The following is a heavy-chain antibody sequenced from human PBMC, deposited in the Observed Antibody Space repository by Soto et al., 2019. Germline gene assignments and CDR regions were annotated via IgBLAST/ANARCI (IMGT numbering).Heavy chain of an antibody. CDR3: ARVEIAARLNDY. J-gene: IGHJ4*02. D-gene: IGHD6-6*01. CDR2: IYYSGST. CDR1: GGSISSGGYY. V-gene: IGHV4-31*03. Sequence: SETLSLTCPVSGGSISSGGYYWGWIRQHPGKGLEWIGYIYYSGSTYYNPSLKSRVTISVDTSKNQFSLKLSSVTAADTAVYYCARVEIAARLNDYWGQGTLVTVSS.